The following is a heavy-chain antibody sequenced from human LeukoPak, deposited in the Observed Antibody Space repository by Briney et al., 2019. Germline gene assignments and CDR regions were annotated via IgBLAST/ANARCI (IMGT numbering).Heavy chain of an antibody. J-gene: IGHJ4*02. CDR3: AKLLYSGSYSFDY. CDR2: ISGSGGST. Sequence: GGSLRLSCAASGFTFSSYAMSWVRQAPGKGLEWVSAISGSGGSTYYADSVKGRFTISRDNSKDTLYLQMNSLRAEDTTVYYCAKLLYSGSYSFDYWGQGTLVTVSS. V-gene: IGHV3-23*01. D-gene: IGHD1-26*01. CDR1: GFTFSSYA.